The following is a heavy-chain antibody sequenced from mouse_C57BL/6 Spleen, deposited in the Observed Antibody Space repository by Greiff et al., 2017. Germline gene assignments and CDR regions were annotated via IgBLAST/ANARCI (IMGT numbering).Heavy chain of an antibody. V-gene: IGHV1-52*01. CDR1: GYTFTRYT. CDR3: ARQVASEGPTWFAY. Sequence: VQLLQPGAELVRPGSSVKLSCKASGYTFTRYTMHWVKQRPIQGLEWIGNFDPSDSETNYNQKFKDKATLTVDKSSSTGYMQLSRLTSEDSAVYYCARQVASEGPTWFAYWGQGTLVTVSA. D-gene: IGHD6-1*01. CDR2: FDPSDSET. J-gene: IGHJ3*01.